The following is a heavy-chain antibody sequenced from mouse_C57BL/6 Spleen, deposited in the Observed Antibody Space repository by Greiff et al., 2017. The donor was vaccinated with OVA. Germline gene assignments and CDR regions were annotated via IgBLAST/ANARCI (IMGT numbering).Heavy chain of an antibody. CDR1: GYTFTSYW. Sequence: VQLQQPGAELVMPGASVKLSCKASGYTFTSYWMHWVKQRPGQGLEWIGEIDPSASFTTYNQKFKGKSTLTVDKSSSTAYMQLSSLTSEDSAVYYCARQGYYAMDYWGQGTSVTVSS. CDR2: IDPSASFT. J-gene: IGHJ4*01. V-gene: IGHV1-69*01. CDR3: ARQGYYAMDY.